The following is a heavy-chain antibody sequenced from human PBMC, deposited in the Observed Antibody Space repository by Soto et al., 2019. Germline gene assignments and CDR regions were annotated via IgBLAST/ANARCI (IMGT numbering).Heavy chain of an antibody. J-gene: IGHJ5*02. CDR1: GGSISSGGYY. V-gene: IGHV4-31*03. CDR2: IYYSGST. Sequence: SETLSLTCTVSGGSISSGGYYWSWIRQHPGKGLEWIGYIYYSGSTYYNPSLKSRVTISVDTSKNQFSLKLSSVTAADTAVYYCARQYYDSSGYVLNWFDPWGQGTLVTVSS. CDR3: ARQYYDSSGYVLNWFDP. D-gene: IGHD3-22*01.